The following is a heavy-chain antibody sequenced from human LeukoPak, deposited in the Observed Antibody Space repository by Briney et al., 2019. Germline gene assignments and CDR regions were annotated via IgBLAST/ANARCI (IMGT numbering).Heavy chain of an antibody. V-gene: IGHV1-69*04. CDR3: ARDFCSGGSCYRWFDP. CDR1: GGTFGSYA. J-gene: IGHJ5*02. CDR2: IIPILGIA. Sequence: GASVKVSCKASGGTFGSYAISWVRQAPGQGLEWMGRIIPILGIANYAQKFQGRVTITADKSTSTAYMELSSLRSEDTAVYYCARDFCSGGSCYRWFDPWGQGTLVTVSS. D-gene: IGHD2-15*01.